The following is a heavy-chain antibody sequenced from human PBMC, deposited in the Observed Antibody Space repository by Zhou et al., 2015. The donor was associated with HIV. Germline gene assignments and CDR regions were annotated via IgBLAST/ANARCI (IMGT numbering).Heavy chain of an antibody. J-gene: IGHJ6*02. V-gene: IGHV1-2*04. CDR2: INPNSGGT. CDR3: ARAGGPGRYYYGMDV. D-gene: IGHD4-23*01. Sequence: QVQLVQSGAEVKKPGASVKVSCKASGYTFTGYYMHWVRQAPGQGLEWMGWINPNSGGTNYAQKFQGWVTMTRDTSISTAYMELSRLRSDDTAVYYCARAGGPGRYYYGMDVWGQGTTVTVSS. CDR1: GYTFTGYY.